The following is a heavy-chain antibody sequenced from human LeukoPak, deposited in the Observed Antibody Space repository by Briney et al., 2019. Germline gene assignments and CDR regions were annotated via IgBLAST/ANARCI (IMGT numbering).Heavy chain of an antibody. CDR1: GFTFSNAW. CDR2: IGTSGDSI. Sequence: PGGSLRLSCAASGFTFSNAWMSWVRQAPGRGLVWVSSIGTSGDSIYYTDSVKGRFTISRDNSKNTLYLQMSSLRVEDTAVYYCAKIPDVSDYWGQGTLVTVSS. CDR3: AKIPDVSDY. J-gene: IGHJ4*02. V-gene: IGHV3-23*01.